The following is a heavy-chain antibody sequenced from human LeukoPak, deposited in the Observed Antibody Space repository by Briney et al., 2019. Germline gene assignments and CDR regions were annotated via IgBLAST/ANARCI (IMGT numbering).Heavy chain of an antibody. CDR1: GGSISSSNW. D-gene: IGHD3-3*01. CDR2: IYTSGST. J-gene: IGHJ5*02. CDR3: ARDAYDFWSAPRWFDP. V-gene: IGHV4-4*02. Sequence: SETLSLTCAVSGGSISSSNWWSWVRQPPGKGLEWIGRIYTSGSTNYNPSLKSRVTMSVDTSKNQFSLKLSSVTAADTAVYYCARDAYDFWSAPRWFDPWGQGTLVTVSS.